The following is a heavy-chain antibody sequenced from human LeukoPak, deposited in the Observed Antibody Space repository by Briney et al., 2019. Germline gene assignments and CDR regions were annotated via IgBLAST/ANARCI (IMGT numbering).Heavy chain of an antibody. Sequence: GGSLRLSCAASGFTFSSYWMSWVRQAPGKGLEWVANIKQDGSEKYYVDSVKGRFTISRDNAKNSLYLQMNSLRAEDTAVYYCARVGSRITMVIRYYYYYYMDVWGKGTTVTVSS. D-gene: IGHD3-10*01. CDR3: ARVGSRITMVIRYYYYYYMDV. V-gene: IGHV3-7*01. CDR2: IKQDGSEK. J-gene: IGHJ6*03. CDR1: GFTFSSYW.